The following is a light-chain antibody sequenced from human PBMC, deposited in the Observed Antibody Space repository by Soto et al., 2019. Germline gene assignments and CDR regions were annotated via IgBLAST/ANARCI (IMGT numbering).Light chain of an antibody. CDR2: DAS. J-gene: IGKJ3*01. CDR3: QQHDNLPPFT. V-gene: IGKV1-33*01. CDR1: QDIGNF. Sequence: DIQMTQSPSSLSASVGDRVTITCQASQDIGNFLNCYQQKPGKAPKLLIYDASNLETGIPSRFSGSGSGTDFTDTISSLQPEDIATYYCQQHDNLPPFTFGPGTKVDIK.